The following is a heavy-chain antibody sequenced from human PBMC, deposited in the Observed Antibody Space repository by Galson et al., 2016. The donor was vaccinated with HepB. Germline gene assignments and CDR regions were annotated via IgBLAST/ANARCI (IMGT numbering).Heavy chain of an antibody. D-gene: IGHD3-10*01. CDR1: GGTLSSYA. J-gene: IGHJ4*02. Sequence: SVKVSCKASGGTLSSYAISWVRQAPGQGLEWMGVIIPIFDTSNHAQKFQDRVTITADKSTGTAYMELSSLRSEDTAVYYCARDPGVYFDYWGQGTLVTVSS. CDR2: IIPIFDTS. V-gene: IGHV1-69*06. CDR3: ARDPGVYFDY.